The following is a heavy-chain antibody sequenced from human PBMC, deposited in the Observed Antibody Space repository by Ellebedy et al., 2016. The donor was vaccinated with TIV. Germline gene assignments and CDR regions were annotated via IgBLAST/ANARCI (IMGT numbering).Heavy chain of an antibody. CDR2: IVGSGQSR. CDR3: AKDRTPGDGYWVFDY. CDR1: GFTFSNYA. Sequence: GESLKISCAASGFTFSNYAMSWVRQAPGKGLEWVSGIVGSGQSRYADSVKGRFTISRDNSKSTLDLQMNSLTAEDTAVYYCAKDRTPGDGYWVFDYWGQGALVTVSS. V-gene: IGHV3-23*01. D-gene: IGHD3-22*01. J-gene: IGHJ4*02.